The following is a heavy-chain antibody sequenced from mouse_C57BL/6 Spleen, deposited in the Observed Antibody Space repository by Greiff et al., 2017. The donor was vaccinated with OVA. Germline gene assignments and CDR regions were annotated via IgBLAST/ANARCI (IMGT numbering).Heavy chain of an antibody. CDR3: TRASITAYAMDY. CDR1: GFTFSSYA. CDR2: ISSGDDYI. V-gene: IGHV5-9-1*02. D-gene: IGHD1-1*01. J-gene: IGHJ4*01. Sequence: EVQLVEPGEGLVKPGGSLKLSCAASGFTFSSYAMPWVRQTPVKRLEWVAYISSGDDYINYADTLKGRFTISRDNARNTLYLQMSSLKSEDTAMYYCTRASITAYAMDYWGQGTSVTVAS.